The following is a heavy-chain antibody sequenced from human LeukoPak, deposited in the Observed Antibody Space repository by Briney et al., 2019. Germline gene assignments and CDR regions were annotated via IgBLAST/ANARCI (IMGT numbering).Heavy chain of an antibody. V-gene: IGHV4-39*01. CDR2: IYYSGST. CDR1: GGSISSSSYY. CDR3: ARRYYDSSGYYLRPFDP. D-gene: IGHD3-22*01. J-gene: IGHJ5*02. Sequence: SETLSLTCTVSGGSISSSSYYWGWIRQPPGKGLEWIGSIYYSGSTYYNPSLKSRVTISVDTPKNQFSLKLSSVTAADTAVYYCARRYYDSSGYYLRPFDPWGQGTLVTVSS.